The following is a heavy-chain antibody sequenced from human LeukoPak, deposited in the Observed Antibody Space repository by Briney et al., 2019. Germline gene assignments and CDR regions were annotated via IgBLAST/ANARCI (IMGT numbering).Heavy chain of an antibody. CDR3: ARGDKYIAFSPPLQGFDY. V-gene: IGHV3-21*01. D-gene: IGHD3-3*02. J-gene: IGHJ4*02. CDR1: GFIFSSYS. Sequence: GGSLRLSCAASGFIFSSYSMNWVRQAPGKGLEWVSSISSGSSYTYFADSVKGRFTISRDNAKNSLYLQMNSLRAEDTAVYYCARGDKYIAFSPPLQGFDYWGQGTLVTVSS. CDR2: ISSGSSYT.